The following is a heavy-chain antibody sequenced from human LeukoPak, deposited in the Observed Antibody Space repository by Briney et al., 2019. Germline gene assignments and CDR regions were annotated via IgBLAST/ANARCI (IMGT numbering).Heavy chain of an antibody. V-gene: IGHV6-1*01. CDR1: GDSVSSNSAA. CDR3: ARGYRYCSGGSCQNWFDP. Sequence: SQTLSLTCAISGDSVSSNSAAWNWIRQSPSRGLEWLGRTYYRSKWYNDYAVSVKGRITINPDTSKNQFSLQLNSVTPEDTAVYYCARGYRYCSGGSCQNWFDPWGQGTLVTVSS. CDR2: TYYRSKWYN. D-gene: IGHD2-15*01. J-gene: IGHJ5*02.